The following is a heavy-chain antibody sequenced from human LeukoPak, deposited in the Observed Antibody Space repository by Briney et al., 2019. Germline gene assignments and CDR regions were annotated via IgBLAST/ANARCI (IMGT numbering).Heavy chain of an antibody. CDR2: IRYDGTNE. J-gene: IGHJ4*02. V-gene: IGHV3-30*02. CDR1: GFTFSSYG. Sequence: GGSLRLSCAASGFTFSSYGMHWVRQAPGQGLEWVAFIRYDGTNEYYADSVKGRFTISRDNSKNTLHLQMNSLRPEDAAVYYCARDGRGSSNDFDYWGQGTLVTVSS. D-gene: IGHD1-26*01. CDR3: ARDGRGSSNDFDY.